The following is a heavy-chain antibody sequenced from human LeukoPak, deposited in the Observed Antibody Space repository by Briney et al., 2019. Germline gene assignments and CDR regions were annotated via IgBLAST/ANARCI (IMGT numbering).Heavy chain of an antibody. CDR2: ISGSGGST. CDR3: AKDRGPSAWLIDAFDI. D-gene: IGHD3-22*01. J-gene: IGHJ3*02. CDR1: GFTFSSYA. Sequence: GGSLRLSCAASGFTFSSYAMSWVRQAPGKGLEWVSAISGSGGSTYYADSVKGRFTISRDNSKNTLYLQMNSPRAEDTAVYYCAKDRGPSAWLIDAFDIWGQGTMVTVSS. V-gene: IGHV3-23*01.